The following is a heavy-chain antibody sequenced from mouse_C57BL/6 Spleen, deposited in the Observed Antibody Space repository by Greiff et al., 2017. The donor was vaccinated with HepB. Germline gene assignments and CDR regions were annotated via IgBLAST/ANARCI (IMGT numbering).Heavy chain of an antibody. J-gene: IGHJ2*01. CDR2: IDPSDSDT. CDR3: ARGAIYYYGSSPYYFDY. Sequence: QVQLQQPGAELVMPGASVKLSCKASGYTFTSYWMHWVKQRPGQGLEWIGEIDPSDSDTNYNQKFKGKSTLTVDKSSSTAYMQLSSLTSEDSAVYYCARGAIYYYGSSPYYFDYWGQGTTLTVSS. V-gene: IGHV1-69*01. CDR1: GYTFTSYW. D-gene: IGHD1-1*01.